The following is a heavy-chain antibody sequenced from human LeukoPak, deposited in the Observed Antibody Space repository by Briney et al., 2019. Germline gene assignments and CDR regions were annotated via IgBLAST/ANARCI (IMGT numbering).Heavy chain of an antibody. CDR2: IYYSGST. Sequence: SETLSLTCTVSGGSISRYYWSWLRQPPGKGLEWIGYIYYSGSTNYNPSLKSRVTISVDTSKNQFSLKLSSVTAADTAVYYCARELVTTDAFDIWGQGTMVTVSS. V-gene: IGHV4-59*01. D-gene: IGHD3-9*01. J-gene: IGHJ3*02. CDR1: GGSISRYY. CDR3: ARELVTTDAFDI.